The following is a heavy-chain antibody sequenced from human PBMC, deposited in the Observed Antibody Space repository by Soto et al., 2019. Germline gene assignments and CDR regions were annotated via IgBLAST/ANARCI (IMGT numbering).Heavy chain of an antibody. Sequence: DVQLVESGGGWVQPGGSLRLSCAASGFSFDDYGMHWVRQGPGKGREWVSGISWNSGDIYYEDTVKGRCTISRDNAKRCLLLLMNTLRTDDTALYYCAKDNDGDRDDPFDYWGQGILVTVSS. D-gene: IGHD3-10*01. CDR1: GFSFDDYG. CDR3: AKDNDGDRDDPFDY. V-gene: IGHV3-9*01. J-gene: IGHJ4*02. CDR2: ISWNSGDI.